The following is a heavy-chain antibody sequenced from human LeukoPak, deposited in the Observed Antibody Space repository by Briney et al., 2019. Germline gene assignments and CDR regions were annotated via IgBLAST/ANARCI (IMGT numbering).Heavy chain of an antibody. J-gene: IGHJ6*02. D-gene: IGHD6-13*01. V-gene: IGHV1-24*01. CDR2: FDPEDGKP. CDR3: ATGYLVTAGLMDV. Sequence: ASVKVSCKVSGYALTELSMFWVRQAPGNGLEWMGSFDPEDGKPVYAQKFQGRVTMTEDTSTDTAYMELSSLRSEDTAVYYCATGYLVTAGLMDVWGQRTTVTVSS. CDR1: GYALTELS.